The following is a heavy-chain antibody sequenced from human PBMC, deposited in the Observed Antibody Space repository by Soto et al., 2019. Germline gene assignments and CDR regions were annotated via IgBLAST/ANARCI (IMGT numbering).Heavy chain of an antibody. V-gene: IGHV3-23*01. D-gene: IGHD1-7*01. CDR2: SSATGAGT. J-gene: IGHJ4*02. CDR1: GFTFSSYG. CDR3: AKDRRAGGNYGFYSDC. Sequence: EVQLLESGGGLVQPGGSLRLSCAASGFTFSSYGMTWVRQAPGKGLEWVSFSSATGAGTYYADYVKGRFTISRDNSKNTLYLQRTSLRADETAVYYCAKDRRAGGNYGFYSDCWGQGALVIVSS.